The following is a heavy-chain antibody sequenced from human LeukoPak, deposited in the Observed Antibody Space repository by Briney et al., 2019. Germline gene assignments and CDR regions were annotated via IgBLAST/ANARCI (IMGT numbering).Heavy chain of an antibody. CDR2: ISYDGDHK. CDR1: GGSISSSS. J-gene: IGHJ4*02. CDR3: AREYYSGNYYVFDY. V-gene: IGHV3-30-3*01. D-gene: IGHD1-26*01. Sequence: LSLTCTVSGGSISSSSYYWGWIRQAPGKGLEWVAVISYDGDHKYYPDSMKGRFTISRDNSKNTVYLQMNSLRVEDTAVYFCAREYYSGNYYVFDYWGQGTLVTVSS.